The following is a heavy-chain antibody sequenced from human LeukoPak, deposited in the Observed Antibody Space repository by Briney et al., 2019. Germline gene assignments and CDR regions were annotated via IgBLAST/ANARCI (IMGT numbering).Heavy chain of an antibody. J-gene: IGHJ5*02. Sequence: PSETLSLTCTVSGVSISSSSYCWGWIRQPPGKELEWIGSICYSGSTFYNPSLKSRVTLSVDTSKNQFSLELSSVTAADTALYYCARTENYIPEDCFDPWGQGTLVTVSS. CDR1: GVSISSSSYC. CDR2: ICYSGST. CDR3: ARTENYIPEDCFDP. D-gene: IGHD5-24*01. V-gene: IGHV4-39*01.